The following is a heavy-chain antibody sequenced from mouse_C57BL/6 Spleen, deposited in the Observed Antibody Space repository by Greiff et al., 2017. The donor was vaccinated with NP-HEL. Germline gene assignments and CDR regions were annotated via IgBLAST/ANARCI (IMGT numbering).Heavy chain of an antibody. D-gene: IGHD2-4*01. Sequence: EVKLMESGGGLVQPGGSMKLSCVASGFTFSNYWMNWVRQSPEKGLEWVAQIRLKSDNYATHYVESVKGRFTISRDDSKSSVYLQMNNLRAEDTGIYYCPIYYDYDDYWGQGTTLTVSS. J-gene: IGHJ2*01. CDR3: PIYYDYDDY. V-gene: IGHV6-3*01. CDR2: IRLKSDNYAT. CDR1: GFTFSNYW.